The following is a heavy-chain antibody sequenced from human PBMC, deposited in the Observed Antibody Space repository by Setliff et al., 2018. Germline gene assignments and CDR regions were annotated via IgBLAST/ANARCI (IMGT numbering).Heavy chain of an antibody. Sequence: LRLSCAASGFTFSSYEMNWVRQAPGKGLEWVSYISSSGSTIYYADSVKGRFTISRDNAKNPLYLQMNSLRAEDTAVYYCACPDILTGLFDYWGQGTLVTVSS. J-gene: IGHJ4*02. CDR1: GFTFSSYE. CDR3: ACPDILTGLFDY. CDR2: ISSSGSTI. V-gene: IGHV3-48*03. D-gene: IGHD3-9*01.